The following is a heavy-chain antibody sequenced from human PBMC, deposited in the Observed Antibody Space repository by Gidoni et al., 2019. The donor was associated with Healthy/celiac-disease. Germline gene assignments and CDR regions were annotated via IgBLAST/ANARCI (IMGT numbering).Heavy chain of an antibody. CDR2: ISYDGSNK. CDR3: ARDGLRFLEWLSNSYFDY. Sequence: QVQLVESGGGVVQPGRSLRPSCAASGFTFSSYAMHWVRQAPGKGLEWVAVISYDGSNKYYADSVKGRFTISRDNSKNTLYLQMNSLRAEDTAVYYCARDGLRFLEWLSNSYFDYWGQGTLVTVSS. J-gene: IGHJ4*02. V-gene: IGHV3-30*04. D-gene: IGHD3-3*01. CDR1: GFTFSSYA.